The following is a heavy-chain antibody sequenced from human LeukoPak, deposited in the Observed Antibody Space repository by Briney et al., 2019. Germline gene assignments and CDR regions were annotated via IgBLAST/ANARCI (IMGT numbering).Heavy chain of an antibody. J-gene: IGHJ4*02. Sequence: GGSLRLSCAASGFTFSSYGMSWVRQAPGKGLEWVSAISGSGGSTYYADSVKGRFTISKDNSKNTLYLQMNSLRAEDTAVYYCAKGDGSGYLFDYWGQGTLVTVSS. CDR2: ISGSGGST. V-gene: IGHV3-23*01. CDR3: AKGDGSGYLFDY. D-gene: IGHD3-22*01. CDR1: GFTFSSYG.